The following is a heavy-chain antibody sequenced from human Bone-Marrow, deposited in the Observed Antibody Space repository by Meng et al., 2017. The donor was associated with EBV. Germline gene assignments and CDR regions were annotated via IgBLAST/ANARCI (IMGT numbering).Heavy chain of an antibody. CDR3: ARGMAEGGVAREDY. J-gene: IGHJ4*02. CDR1: DFSDSMNY. D-gene: IGHD2-21*01. V-gene: IGHV3-53*01. CDR2: IFDGDNT. Sequence: EEARGGFGRPGGCVRLYGAGTDFSDSMNYLSMVCQAPAKGLEWESVIFDGDNTFHANSVKDWYTIARNNCKNMVYLRMKTLRIDGTAVYYCARGMAEGGVAREDYWGQGTLVTVSS.